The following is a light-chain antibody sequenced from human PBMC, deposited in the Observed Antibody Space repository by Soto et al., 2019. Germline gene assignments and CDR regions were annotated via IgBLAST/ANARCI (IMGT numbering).Light chain of an antibody. J-gene: IGKJ2*01. V-gene: IGKV3-15*01. CDR1: QSVSSN. Sequence: EIVMTQSPATLSVSPGERATLSCRASQSVSSNFAGYQQKPGQAPRLLIYGASTSATGIPARFSGSGSGTAFTLTISSLQSEDVAVYYCQQYNNWPPYTFGQGTKLEIK. CDR3: QQYNNWPPYT. CDR2: GAS.